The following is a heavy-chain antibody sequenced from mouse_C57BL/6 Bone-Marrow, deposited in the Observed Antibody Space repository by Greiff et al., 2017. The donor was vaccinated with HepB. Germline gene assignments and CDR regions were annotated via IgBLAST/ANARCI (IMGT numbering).Heavy chain of an antibody. J-gene: IGHJ4*01. CDR2: IDPGTGGT. CDR3: ARGEGHAQDYAMDY. CDR1: GYTFTDYE. Sequence: QVQLKQSGAELVRPGASVTLSCKASGYTFTDYEMHWVKQTPVHGLEWIGAIDPGTGGTAYNQKFKGKAILTADKSSSTAYMQLRSLTSEDSAVYYCARGEGHAQDYAMDYWGQGTSVTVSS. V-gene: IGHV1-15*01.